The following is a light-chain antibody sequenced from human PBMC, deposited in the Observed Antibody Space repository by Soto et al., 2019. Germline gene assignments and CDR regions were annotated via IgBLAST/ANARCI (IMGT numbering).Light chain of an antibody. CDR1: SSNIGAGYH. Sequence: PGQRVTISCTGGSSNIGAGYHVHWYQQLPRTAPKLLIFDNNNRPSGVPDRFSGSKSGTSASMAITGLQAEDEADYYCLSYDSSLSAYVFGTGTKVT. CDR2: DNN. V-gene: IGLV1-40*01. J-gene: IGLJ1*01. CDR3: LSYDSSLSAYV.